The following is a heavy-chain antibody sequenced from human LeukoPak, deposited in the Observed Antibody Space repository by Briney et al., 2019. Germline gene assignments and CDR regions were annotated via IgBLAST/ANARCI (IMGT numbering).Heavy chain of an antibody. J-gene: IGHJ6*03. CDR3: ARFGTSSSWYSYYYYYYMDV. Sequence: ASVKVSCKASGYTFTSYGISWVRQAPGQGLEWMGWMNPNSGNTGYAQKFQGRVTMTRNTSISTAYMELSSLRSEDTAVYYCARFGTSSSWYSYYYYYYMDVWGKGTTVTISS. D-gene: IGHD6-13*01. V-gene: IGHV1-8*02. CDR2: MNPNSGNT. CDR1: GYTFTSYG.